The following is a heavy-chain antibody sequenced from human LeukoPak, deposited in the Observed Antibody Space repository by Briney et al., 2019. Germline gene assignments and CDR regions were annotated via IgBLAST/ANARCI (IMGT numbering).Heavy chain of an antibody. CDR1: GFSFSNYN. CDR3: AIDRVQIWSYVGTFDY. V-gene: IGHV3-30*04. Sequence: GGSLRLSCAASGFSFSNYNMHWVRQDPRKGLEWLGVISFDGKHIEYPDSVQGRVTISRDISKNALYLQMNSLRTEDTAVYYCAIDRVQIWSYVGTFDYWGQGALVTVSS. J-gene: IGHJ4*02. D-gene: IGHD5-18*01. CDR2: ISFDGKHI.